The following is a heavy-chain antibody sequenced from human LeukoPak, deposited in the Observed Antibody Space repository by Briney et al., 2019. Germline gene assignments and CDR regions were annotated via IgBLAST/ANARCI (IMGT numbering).Heavy chain of an antibody. D-gene: IGHD3-22*01. V-gene: IGHV4-4*07. CDR2: IYTSGST. CDR3: ARCTYYYDSSRNAFDI. CDR1: GGSISSYY. J-gene: IGHJ3*02. Sequence: SETLSLTCTVSGGSISSYYWSWIRQPAGKGLEWIGRIYTSGSTNYNPSLTSRVTMSVYTSKNQFSLKLSSVTAADTAVYYCARCTYYYDSSRNAFDIWGQGTMVTVSS.